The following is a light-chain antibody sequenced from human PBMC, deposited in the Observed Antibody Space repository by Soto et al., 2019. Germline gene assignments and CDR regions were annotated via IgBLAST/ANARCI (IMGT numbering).Light chain of an antibody. J-gene: IGKJ1*01. CDR1: QSISSY. CDR3: QQSYSTPPWT. CDR2: AAS. V-gene: IGKV1-39*01. Sequence: DIQMTQSPSSLSASVGDRVTITCRASQSISSYLNWYQQKPGKAPKLLIYAASSLQSGVPSRFSGGGSGTDFTLTISTLQPEDFATYSCQQSYSTPPWTFGQGTKVEIK.